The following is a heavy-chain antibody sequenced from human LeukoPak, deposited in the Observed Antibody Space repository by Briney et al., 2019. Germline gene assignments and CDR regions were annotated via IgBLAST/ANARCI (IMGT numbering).Heavy chain of an antibody. D-gene: IGHD2-21*01. CDR1: GGSISSSSYY. CDR2: IYYSGST. V-gene: IGHV4-39*01. CDR3: ARAYCGGDCYLNWFDP. Sequence: PSETLSLTXTVSGGSISSSSYYWGWIRQPPGKGLDWIGSIYYSGSTYYNPSLKSRVTISVDTSKNQFSLKLSSVTAADTAVYYCARAYCGGDCYLNWFDPWGQGTLVTVSS. J-gene: IGHJ5*02.